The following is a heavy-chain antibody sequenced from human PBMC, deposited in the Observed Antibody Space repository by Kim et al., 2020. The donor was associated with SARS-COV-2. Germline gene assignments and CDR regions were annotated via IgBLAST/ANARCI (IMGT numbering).Heavy chain of an antibody. CDR1: GFAFSSYA. Sequence: GGSLRLSCAASGFAFSSYAMSWVRQAPGKGLEWVSSFSGTGDITYYADSVKGRFTISRDNSKNTVFLQMNSLRAEDTAVYYCAKVRSAVTTAASNYCGQGTLVTVSS. CDR3: AKVRSAVTTAASNY. J-gene: IGHJ4*02. CDR2: FSGTGDIT. D-gene: IGHD4-17*01. V-gene: IGHV3-23*01.